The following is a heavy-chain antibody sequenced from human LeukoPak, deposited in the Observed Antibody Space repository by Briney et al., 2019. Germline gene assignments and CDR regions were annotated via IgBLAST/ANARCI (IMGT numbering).Heavy chain of an antibody. Sequence: SETRSLTCTVSGGSISSSSYYWGWTRQPPGKGLEWIGSTYYSGSTYYNPSLKSRVTISVDTSKNQFSLKLSSVTAADTAVYYCARHADSSGYSPFDYWGQGTLVTISS. CDR3: ARHADSSGYSPFDY. J-gene: IGHJ4*02. V-gene: IGHV4-39*01. D-gene: IGHD3-22*01. CDR1: GGSISSSSYY. CDR2: TYYSGST.